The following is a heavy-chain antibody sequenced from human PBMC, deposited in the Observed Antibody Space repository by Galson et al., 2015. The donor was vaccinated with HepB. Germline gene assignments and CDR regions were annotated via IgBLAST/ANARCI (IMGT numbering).Heavy chain of an antibody. D-gene: IGHD5-12*01. V-gene: IGHV1-69*13. Sequence: SVKVSCKASGGTFSTYAINWVRQAPGQGLEWVGGIIPIFGTPKYAQKFQGRVTITADETTNTVYMDVSSLRSEDSAVYYCARKVIRGYDWENTYYYYGMDVWGQGTTVTVSS. CDR1: GGTFSTYA. CDR2: IIPIFGTP. CDR3: ARKVIRGYDWENTYYYYGMDV. J-gene: IGHJ6*02.